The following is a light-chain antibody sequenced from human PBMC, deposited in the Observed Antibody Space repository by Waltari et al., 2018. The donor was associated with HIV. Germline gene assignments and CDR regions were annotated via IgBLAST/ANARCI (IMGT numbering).Light chain of an antibody. CDR2: KAS. J-gene: IGKJ2*01. CDR1: QSVGYW. Sequence: DIQMTQSPSTLSASVGDRVTITCRASQSVGYWLAWFQQKPGKAPKLLIYKASSLESGVPSTFSGSGSGTEFTLTISSLQPDDFATYYCLQYSAYSRTFGQGTKLQIK. CDR3: LQYSAYSRT. V-gene: IGKV1-5*03.